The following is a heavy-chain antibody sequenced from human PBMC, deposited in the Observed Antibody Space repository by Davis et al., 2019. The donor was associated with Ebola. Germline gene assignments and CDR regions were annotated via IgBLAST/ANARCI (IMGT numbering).Heavy chain of an antibody. V-gene: IGHV3-23*01. CDR2: ISGSGGST. CDR3: AREDIVVVPAAILASFDY. Sequence: PGGSLKISCAASGFTFSSYAMSWVRQAPGKGLEWVSAISGSGGSTYYADSVKGRFTISRDNSKNTLYLQMNSLRAEDTAVYYCAREDIVVVPAAILASFDYWGQGTLVTVSS. J-gene: IGHJ4*02. D-gene: IGHD2-2*02. CDR1: GFTFSSYA.